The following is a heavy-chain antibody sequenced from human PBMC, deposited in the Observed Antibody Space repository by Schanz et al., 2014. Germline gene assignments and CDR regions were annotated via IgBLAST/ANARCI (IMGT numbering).Heavy chain of an antibody. J-gene: IGHJ2*01. CDR3: AKDAPYPFDL. CDR2: ISGDHRNT. CDR1: GFSFSSYA. V-gene: IGHV3-23*01. Sequence: EVQLLESGGGLVQPGGSLRLSCATSGFSFSSYAINWVRQAPGKGLEWVSSISGDHRNTFYADSVKGRFTISRDSSKNTLYLQMNSLRAEDTAIYYCAKDAPYPFDLWGRGTLITVSS.